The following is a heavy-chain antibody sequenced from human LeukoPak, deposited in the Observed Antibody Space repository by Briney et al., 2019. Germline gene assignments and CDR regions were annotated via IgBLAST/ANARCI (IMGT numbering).Heavy chain of an antibody. Sequence: ASVKVSCKASGYTFTSYGISWVRQAPGQGLEWMGWISAYNGNTNYAQKLQGRVTMTTDTSTSTAYMELRSLRSDDTAVYYCARHSAVTTPYSYFDYWGQGTLVTVSS. V-gene: IGHV1-18*01. CDR1: GYTFTSYG. D-gene: IGHD4-17*01. J-gene: IGHJ4*02. CDR3: ARHSAVTTPYSYFDY. CDR2: ISAYNGNT.